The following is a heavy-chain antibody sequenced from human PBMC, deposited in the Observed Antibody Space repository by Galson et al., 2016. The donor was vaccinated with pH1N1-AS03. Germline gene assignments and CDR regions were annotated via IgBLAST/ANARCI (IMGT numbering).Heavy chain of an antibody. Sequence: SLRLSCAASGFPFTTSWMHWVRQAPGKGLVWVSHINEDGNTKRYADSVRGRFTISRDNAKNTLYLQMNSLRAEDTAVYFCVSEQGGSDDYWGQGTLVTVSS. V-gene: IGHV3-74*01. D-gene: IGHD1-26*01. CDR2: INEDGNTK. CDR1: GFPFTTSW. CDR3: VSEQGGSDDY. J-gene: IGHJ4*02.